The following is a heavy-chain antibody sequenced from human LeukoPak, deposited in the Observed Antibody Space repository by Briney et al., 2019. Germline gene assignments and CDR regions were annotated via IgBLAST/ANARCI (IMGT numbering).Heavy chain of an antibody. CDR1: GGSFSGYY. V-gene: IGHV4-34*01. D-gene: IGHD6-13*01. J-gene: IGHJ5*02. CDR3: ARVMYSSSWLDWFDP. CDR2: INHSGST. Sequence: SETLSLTCAVYGGSFSGYYWSWIRQPPGKGLEWIGEINHSGSTNYNPSLKSRVTISVDTSKNQFSLKLSSVTAADTAVYYCARVMYSSSWLDWFDPWGQGTLVTVSS.